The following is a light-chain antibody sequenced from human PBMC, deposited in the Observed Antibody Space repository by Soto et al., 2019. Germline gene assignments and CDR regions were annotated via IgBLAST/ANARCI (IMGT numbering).Light chain of an antibody. Sequence: EMVLTQSPATLSVSPGERATLSCRASQSLSNNLAWYQQKPGQAPRLLIYGASTRATGIPARFSGSGSGTDFTLTISSLQSEDFAVYHCHHRGTFGQGTKVEIK. V-gene: IGKV3-15*01. CDR2: GAS. CDR1: QSLSNN. CDR3: HHRGT. J-gene: IGKJ1*01.